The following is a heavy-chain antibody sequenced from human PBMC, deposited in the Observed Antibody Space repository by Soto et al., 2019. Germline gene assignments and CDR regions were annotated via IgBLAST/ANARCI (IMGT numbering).Heavy chain of an antibody. CDR3: ARVGGDYMGTRYHYGMDV. CDR1: GFTVSSNY. V-gene: IGHV3-53*01. J-gene: IGHJ6*02. Sequence: GGSLRLSCAVSGFTVSSNYMNWVRQAPGKGLEWVSVIYSGGSTYYADSVKGRFTISRDNSKNTLYLQMNSLRAEDTAVYYCARVGGDYMGTRYHYGMDVWGQGTTVTVSS. CDR2: IYSGGST. D-gene: IGHD4-17*01.